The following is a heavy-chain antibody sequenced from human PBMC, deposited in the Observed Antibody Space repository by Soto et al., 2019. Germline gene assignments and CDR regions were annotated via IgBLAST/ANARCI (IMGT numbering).Heavy chain of an antibody. CDR3: TRDVGGYNAMFDY. D-gene: IGHD5-12*01. V-gene: IGHV3-23*01. CDR2: IRTDSSAT. CDR1: GFTFSNYA. Sequence: EVQLSESGGGLVQPGGSLRLSCAASGFTFSNYAMAWVRQTPGEGLQWVSTIRTDSSATHHADSVKGRFTISRDNSKGTLYLQMDTLRAEDTGLYYCTRDVGGYNAMFDYWGQGTVVTVSS. J-gene: IGHJ4*02.